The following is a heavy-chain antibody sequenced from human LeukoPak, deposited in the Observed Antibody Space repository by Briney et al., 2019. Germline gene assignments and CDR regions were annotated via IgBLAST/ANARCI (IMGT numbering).Heavy chain of an antibody. V-gene: IGHV3-15*01. Sequence: GGSLRLSCAASGFTFNRAWMTWVRQAPGKGLEWVGRIKSKTDGGTPDYAAPVKGRFIISRDDSKNTLYLQMDSLKTEDTAVYYCTTDWGGRVPPDGLGFDIWGQGTMVTVSS. CDR1: GFTFNRAW. D-gene: IGHD5-24*01. CDR2: IKSKTDGGTP. J-gene: IGHJ3*02. CDR3: TTDWGGRVPPDGLGFDI.